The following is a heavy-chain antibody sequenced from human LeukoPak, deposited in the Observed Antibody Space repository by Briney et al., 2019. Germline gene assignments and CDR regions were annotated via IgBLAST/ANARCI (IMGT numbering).Heavy chain of an antibody. J-gene: IGHJ6*02. CDR3: AREAFTMVRGVQYYYYGMDV. CDR1: GGTFGSYA. V-gene: IGHV1-69*04. D-gene: IGHD3-10*01. CDR2: IIPILGIA. Sequence: SVKVSCKASGGTFGSYAISWVRQAPGQGLEWMGSIIPILGIANYAQKFQGRVTITADKSTSTAYMELSSLRSEDTAVYYCAREAFTMVRGVQYYYYGMDVWGQGTTVTVSS.